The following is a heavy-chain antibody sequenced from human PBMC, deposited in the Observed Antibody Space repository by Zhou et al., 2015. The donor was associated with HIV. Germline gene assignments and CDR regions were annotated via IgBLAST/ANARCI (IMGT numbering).Heavy chain of an antibody. CDR2: INPGSGGT. Sequence: QLVQSGAEVKKPGASVKVSCKASGYTFSGYFIHWVRQAPGEGLEWLGWINPGSGGTKYAQKLQGRVTMTTDTSTSTAYMELRSLRSDDTAVYYCARDPSSSWRRGAFDIWGQGTMVTVSS. J-gene: IGHJ3*02. V-gene: IGHV1-2*02. CDR1: GYTFSGYF. CDR3: ARDPSSSWRRGAFDI. D-gene: IGHD6-13*01.